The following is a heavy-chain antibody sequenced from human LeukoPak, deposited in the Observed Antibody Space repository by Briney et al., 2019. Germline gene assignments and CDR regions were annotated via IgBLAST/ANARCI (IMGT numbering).Heavy chain of an antibody. J-gene: IGHJ4*02. D-gene: IGHD3-22*01. V-gene: IGHV3-48*03. CDR3: AREKFYDNSGYDY. Sequence: PGGSLRLSCAASGFTVSSNYMNWVRQAPGQGLEWVAYISSSGSTVYYADSVKGRFTISRDNAKDSLFLQMNSLRAEDTADYYCAREKFYDNSGYDYWGQGTLVTVSS. CDR1: GFTVSSNY. CDR2: ISSSGSTV.